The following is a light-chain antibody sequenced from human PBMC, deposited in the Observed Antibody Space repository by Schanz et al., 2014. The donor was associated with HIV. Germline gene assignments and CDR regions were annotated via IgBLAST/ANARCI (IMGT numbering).Light chain of an antibody. CDR1: QSISSY. Sequence: DIQMTQSPSSLSASVGDRVTITCRASQSISSYLNWYQQKPGKAPNLLIYQASTLEIGVSSRFSGSGSGTEFTLTISSLQPDDFATYYCQQYDSSSWTYGQGTKVETK. V-gene: IGKV1-5*03. J-gene: IGKJ1*01. CDR2: QAS. CDR3: QQYDSSSWT.